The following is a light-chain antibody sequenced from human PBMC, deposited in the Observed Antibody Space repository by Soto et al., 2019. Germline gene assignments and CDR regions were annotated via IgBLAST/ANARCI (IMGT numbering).Light chain of an antibody. CDR1: QSVLYTSNNWNY. V-gene: IGKV4-1*01. CDR3: QQPYNTPPK. Sequence: DIVMTQSPDSLAVSRGERATISCKSSQSVLYTSNNWNYLAWYQLRPGQPPNLLISWASTRESGVPDRFSGRGDGSDFTLTLKYLQHEEEAVYYLQQPYNTPPKFRQGARLEIK. CDR2: WAS. J-gene: IGKJ1*01.